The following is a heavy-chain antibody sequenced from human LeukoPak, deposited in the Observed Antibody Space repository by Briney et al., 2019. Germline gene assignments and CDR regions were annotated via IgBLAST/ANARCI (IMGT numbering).Heavy chain of an antibody. CDR2: ISYDGSNK. CDR1: GFTFSSYG. CDR3: ATRSCSISACRASSYHCMDF. J-gene: IGHJ6*03. D-gene: IGHD2-2*01. V-gene: IGHV3-30*03. Sequence: GGSLRLSCAASGFTFSSYGMHWVRQAPGKGLEWVAVISYDGSNKYYADSVKGRFTVSRDNAKSSLYLQLNSLRAEDTAVYYCATRSCSISACRASSYHCMDFWGKGTTVTVSS.